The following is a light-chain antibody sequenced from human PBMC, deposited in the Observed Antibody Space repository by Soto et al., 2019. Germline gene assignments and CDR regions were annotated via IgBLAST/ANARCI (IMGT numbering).Light chain of an antibody. CDR2: GAS. CDR1: QSVSSSY. J-gene: IGKJ1*01. V-gene: IGKV3-20*01. CDR3: QQYGSSPQT. Sequence: EIVLTQSPVTLSLSPGARATLSCRASQSVSSSYLAWYQQKPGQAPRLLIYGASSRATGIPDRFSGSGSGTDFTLTISRLEPEDFAVYYCQQYGSSPQTFGQGTKVDIK.